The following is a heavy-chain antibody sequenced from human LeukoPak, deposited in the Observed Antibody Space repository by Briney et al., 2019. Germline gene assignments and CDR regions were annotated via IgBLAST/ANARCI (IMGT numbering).Heavy chain of an antibody. CDR2: IKQDGSEK. J-gene: IGHJ4*02. D-gene: IGHD3-10*01. CDR1: GFTFSTYW. V-gene: IGHV3-7*01. Sequence: PGGSLRLSCAASGFTFSTYWMTWVRQAPGKGLEWVANIKQDGSEKYYVDSVKGRFTISRDNAKNSLFLQMNSLRAEDTAVYYCARRFGSGSFENSEFDYWGQGTPVTV. CDR3: ARRFGSGSFENSEFDY.